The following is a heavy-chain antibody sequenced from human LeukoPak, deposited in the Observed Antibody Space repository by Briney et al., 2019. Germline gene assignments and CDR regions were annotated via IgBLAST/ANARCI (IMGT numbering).Heavy chain of an antibody. Sequence: GGSLRLSCAASGFTFSSYAMHWVRQAPGKGLEWVAVISYDGSNKYYADSVKGRFTISRDNSENTLYLQMNSLRAEDTAVYYCARDRAGVPAAPGDYWGQGTLVTVSS. J-gene: IGHJ4*02. D-gene: IGHD2-2*01. CDR3: ARDRAGVPAAPGDY. CDR2: ISYDGSNK. V-gene: IGHV3-30-3*01. CDR1: GFTFSSYA.